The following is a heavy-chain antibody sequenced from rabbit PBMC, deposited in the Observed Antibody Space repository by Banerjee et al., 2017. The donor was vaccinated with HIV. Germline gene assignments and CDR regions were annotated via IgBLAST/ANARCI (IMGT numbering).Heavy chain of an antibody. J-gene: IGHJ4*01. V-gene: IGHV1S45*01. CDR3: ARDIAGDGGYYFNL. CDR2: IYTTSGST. Sequence: QEQLVESGGDLVKTGASLTLTCTASGFSFSVSYWICWVRQAPGKGLEWIAYIYTTSGSTTYASWAKGRFIISKTSSTTVTLQMTSLTAADTATYFCARDIAGDGGYYFNLWGTGTLVTVS. CDR1: GFSFSVSYW. D-gene: IGHD1-1*01.